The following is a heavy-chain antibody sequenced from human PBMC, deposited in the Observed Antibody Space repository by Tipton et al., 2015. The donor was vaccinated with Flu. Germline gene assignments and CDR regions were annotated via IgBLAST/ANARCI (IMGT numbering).Heavy chain of an antibody. J-gene: IGHJ5*02. D-gene: IGHD4-11*01. CDR1: GDSMRSDYF. V-gene: IGHV4-38-2*02. CDR3: ARRDYSNYVSEPKNWFDP. Sequence: LRLSCTVSGDSMRSDYFWARIRQPPGKGLEWIATIHRFGSTNYNPSLKSRLTISVDTSKNQFSLEVRSVTAADTAVYYCARRDYSNYVSEPKNWFDPWGQGTLVTVSS. CDR2: IHRFGST.